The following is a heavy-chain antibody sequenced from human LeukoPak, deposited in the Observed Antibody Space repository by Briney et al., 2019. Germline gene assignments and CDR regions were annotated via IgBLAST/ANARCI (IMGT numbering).Heavy chain of an antibody. CDR3: ASHIAAAGDFDY. V-gene: IGHV4-39*01. Sequence: PSETLSLTCTVSGGSISSSSYYWGWIRQPPGKGLEWIGNIYYSGSTYYNPSLKSRVTISIDTSKNEFSLKLTSVTAADTAVYYCASHIAAAGDFDYWGQGTLVSVSS. CDR2: IYYSGST. CDR1: GGSISSSSYY. J-gene: IGHJ4*02. D-gene: IGHD6-13*01.